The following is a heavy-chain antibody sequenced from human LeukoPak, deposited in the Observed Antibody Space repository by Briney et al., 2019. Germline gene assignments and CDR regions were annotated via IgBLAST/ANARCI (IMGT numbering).Heavy chain of an antibody. Sequence: PETLSLTCAVYGGSFSGYYWSWIRQPPGKGLEWIGEINHSGSTNYNPSLKSRVTISVDTSKNQFSLKLSSVTAADTAVYYCDYGDYAVDYWGQGTLVTVSS. CDR1: GGSFSGYY. J-gene: IGHJ4*02. D-gene: IGHD4-17*01. CDR2: INHSGST. CDR3: DYGDYAVDY. V-gene: IGHV4-34*01.